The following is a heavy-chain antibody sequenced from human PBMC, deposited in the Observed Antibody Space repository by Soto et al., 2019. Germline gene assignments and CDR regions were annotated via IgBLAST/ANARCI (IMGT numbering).Heavy chain of an antibody. CDR3: ASEDCSGGSCYYYGMDV. D-gene: IGHD2-15*01. J-gene: IGHJ6*02. CDR2: IWYDGSNK. V-gene: IGHV3-33*01. CDR1: GFTFSSYG. Sequence: QVQLVESGGGVVQPGRSLRLSCAASGFTFSSYGMHWVRQAPGKGLEWVAVIWYDGSNKYYADSVKGRFTISRDNSKNTLYLQMNSVRAEDTGVYYCASEDCSGGSCYYYGMDVWGQGTTVTVSS.